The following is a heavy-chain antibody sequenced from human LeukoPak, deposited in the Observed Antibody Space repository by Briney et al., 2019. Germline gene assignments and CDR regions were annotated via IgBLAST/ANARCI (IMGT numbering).Heavy chain of an antibody. V-gene: IGHV3-23*01. CDR2: ISGSGGST. Sequence: GGSLRLSCAASGFTFSSYAMSWVRQAPGKGLEWVSTISGSGGSTYYADSVKGRFTISRDNSKNTLYLQMNSLRAEDTAVYYCAKGAGDSSRWCAIFDYWGQGTLVTVSS. CDR1: GFTFSSYA. D-gene: IGHD6-13*01. J-gene: IGHJ4*02. CDR3: AKGAGDSSRWCAIFDY.